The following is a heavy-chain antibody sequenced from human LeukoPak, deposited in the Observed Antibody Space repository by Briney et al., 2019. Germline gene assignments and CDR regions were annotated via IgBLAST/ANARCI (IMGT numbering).Heavy chain of an antibody. D-gene: IGHD1-26*01. J-gene: IGHJ4*02. CDR3: ASPRGSYRRFDY. CDR2: INHSGST. Sequence: SETLSLTCAVYGGSFNGYYWSWIRQPPGKGLEWIGEINHSGSTNYNPSLKSRVTISVDTSKNQFSLKLSSVTAADTAVYYCASPRGSYRRFDYWGQGTLVTVSS. CDR1: GGSFNGYY. V-gene: IGHV4-34*01.